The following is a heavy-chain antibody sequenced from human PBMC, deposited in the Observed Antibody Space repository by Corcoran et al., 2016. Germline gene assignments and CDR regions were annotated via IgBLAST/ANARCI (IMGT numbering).Heavy chain of an antibody. CDR2: IYTSGST. J-gene: IGHJ6*02. D-gene: IGHD4-17*01. CDR3: ARSKMHDDGDAYYYYGRDV. Sequence: QVQLQESGPGLVKPSETLSLTCTVSGGSISSYYWSWIRQPAGKGLEWIGRIYTSGSTNYNPSLQSRVTMSVDTSKNQCSLKLSSVTAADTAVYYGARSKMHDDGDAYYYYGRDVWGQGTTVTVSS. CDR1: GGSISSYY. V-gene: IGHV4-4*07.